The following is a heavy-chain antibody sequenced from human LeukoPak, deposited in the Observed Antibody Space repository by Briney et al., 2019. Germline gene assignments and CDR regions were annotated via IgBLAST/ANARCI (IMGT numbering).Heavy chain of an antibody. D-gene: IGHD6-13*01. V-gene: IGHV5-51*01. CDR2: IYPGYSDA. J-gene: IGHJ5*02. CDR1: GYKLTNNW. CDR3: VRFGLTSSLDH. Sequence: GESLKISCKISGYKLTNNWIGWVRQVPGKGLEWMGLIYPGYSDARYSPSFQGQVTFSVDASISTAYLQLSGLRASDTAMYYCVRFGLTSSLDHWGQGTLVTVSS.